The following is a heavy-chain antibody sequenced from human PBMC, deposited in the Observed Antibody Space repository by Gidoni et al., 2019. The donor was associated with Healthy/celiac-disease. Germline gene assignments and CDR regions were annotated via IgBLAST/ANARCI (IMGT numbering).Heavy chain of an antibody. J-gene: IGHJ4*02. CDR2: ISYDGSNK. V-gene: IGHV3-30*18. CDR3: AKEAIFGVVTPTQAPY. Sequence: GESGGGVVQPGRSLRLSCAASGFTFSSYGMHWVRQAPGKGLEWVAVISYDGSNKYYADSVKGRFTISRDNSKNTLYLQMNSLRAEDTAVYYCAKEAIFGVVTPTQAPYWGQGTLVTVSS. D-gene: IGHD3-3*01. CDR1: GFTFSSYG.